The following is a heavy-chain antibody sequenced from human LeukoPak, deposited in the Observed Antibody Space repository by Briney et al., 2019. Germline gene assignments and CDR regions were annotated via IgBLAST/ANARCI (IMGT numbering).Heavy chain of an antibody. V-gene: IGHV3-30*03. J-gene: IGHJ4*02. CDR1: GFTFSSYG. D-gene: IGHD3-22*01. CDR3: ASLYYYDSSGYD. Sequence: TGGSLRLSYAASGFTFSSYGMHWVRQAPGKGLEWVAVISYDGSNKYYADSVKGRFTISRDNSKNTLYLQMNSLRAEDTAVYYCASLYYYDSSGYDWGQGTLVTVSS. CDR2: ISYDGSNK.